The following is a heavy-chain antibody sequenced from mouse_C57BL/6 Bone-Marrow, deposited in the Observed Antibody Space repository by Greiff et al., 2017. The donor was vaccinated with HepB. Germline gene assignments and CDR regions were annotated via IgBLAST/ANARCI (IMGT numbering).Heavy chain of an antibody. J-gene: IGHJ2*01. CDR2: IYPGDGDT. Sequence: VQLQQSGPELVKPGASVKISCKASGYAFSSSWMNWVKQRPGKGLEWIGRIYPGDGDTNYNGKFKGKATLTADKSSSTAYMQLSSLTSEDSAVYFCAIKLCPDYWGQGTTLTVSS. CDR1: GYAFSSSW. V-gene: IGHV1-82*01. CDR3: AIKLCPDY. D-gene: IGHD4-1*01.